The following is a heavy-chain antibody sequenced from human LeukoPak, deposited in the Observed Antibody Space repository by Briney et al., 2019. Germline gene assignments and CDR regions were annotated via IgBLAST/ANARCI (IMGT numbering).Heavy chain of an antibody. J-gene: IGHJ4*02. CDR1: GFTFNDYH. CDR2: ISPGGGDI. CDR3: ASGRDIEVAGPGGYFDH. D-gene: IGHD6-19*01. Sequence: GGSLRLSCAASGFTFNDYHMDWIRQAPGKGLEWISYISPGGGDIYFADSVKGRFTLSRDNAKNSLYLQVSSLTAEDTAVYYCASGRDIEVAGPGGYFDHWGQGTLVTVSS. V-gene: IGHV3-11*01.